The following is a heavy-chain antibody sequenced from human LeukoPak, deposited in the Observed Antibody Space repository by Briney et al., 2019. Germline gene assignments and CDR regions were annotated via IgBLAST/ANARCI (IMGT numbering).Heavy chain of an antibody. Sequence: GGSLRLSCAASGFTFSSYAMSWVRQAPGKGPEWVSAISGSGGSTYYADSVKGRFTISRDNSKNTLYLQMNSLRAEDTAVYYCAKDLQLSYYYDSSGYPFDYWGQGTLVTVSS. D-gene: IGHD3-22*01. J-gene: IGHJ4*02. CDR3: AKDLQLSYYYDSSGYPFDY. CDR1: GFTFSSYA. CDR2: ISGSGGST. V-gene: IGHV3-23*01.